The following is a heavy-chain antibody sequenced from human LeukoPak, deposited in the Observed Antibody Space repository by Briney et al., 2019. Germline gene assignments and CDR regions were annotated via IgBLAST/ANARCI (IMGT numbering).Heavy chain of an antibody. V-gene: IGHV3-74*01. CDR3: ARGGVGCFDN. D-gene: IGHD6-19*01. CDR2: INGDGSRA. CDR1: GFTFTDYW. Sequence: PGGSLRLSCVVSGFTFTDYWIHWVRQAPREGLVWVSHINGDGSRATYADSVKGRLTISRDNAKNTVYLQMNSLRAEDTAVYYCARGGVGCFDNWGQGALVTVSS. J-gene: IGHJ4*02.